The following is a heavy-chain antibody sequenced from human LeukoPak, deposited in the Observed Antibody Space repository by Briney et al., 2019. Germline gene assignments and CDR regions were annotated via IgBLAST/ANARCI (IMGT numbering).Heavy chain of an antibody. CDR1: GSTFSSYS. CDR2: ISSSSSYI. D-gene: IGHD5-12*01. J-gene: IGHJ4*02. Sequence: GGSLRLSCAASGSTFSSYSMNWVRQAPGKGLEWVSSISSSSSYIYYADSVKGRFTISRDNAKNSLYLQMNSLRAEDTAVYYCARDLGGYDPLDYWGQGTLVTVSS. V-gene: IGHV3-21*01. CDR3: ARDLGGYDPLDY.